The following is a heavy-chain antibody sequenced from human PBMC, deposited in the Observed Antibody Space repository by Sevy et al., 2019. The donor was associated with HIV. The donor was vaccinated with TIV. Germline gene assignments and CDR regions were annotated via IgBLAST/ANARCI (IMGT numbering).Heavy chain of an antibody. D-gene: IGHD2-15*01. V-gene: IGHV3-74*01. Sequence: GGSRRLSCAASGFTFSGYWMHWVRQAPGKGLVWVSLSNSDRSSTNYADSVKGRFTISRVNAKNTLYLQMNSLRAEDTAVYYCARSGGYNKYDYWGQGTLVTVSS. CDR2: SNSDRSST. CDR3: ARSGGYNKYDY. J-gene: IGHJ4*02. CDR1: GFTFSGYW.